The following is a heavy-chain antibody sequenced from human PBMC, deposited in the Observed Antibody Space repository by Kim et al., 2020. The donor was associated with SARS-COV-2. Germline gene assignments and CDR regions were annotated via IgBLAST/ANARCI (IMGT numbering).Heavy chain of an antibody. CDR2: ISSSSSYI. J-gene: IGHJ4*02. Sequence: GGSLRLSCAASGFTFSSYSMNWVRQAPGKGLEWVSSISSSSSYIYYADSVKGRFTISRDNAKNSLYLQMNSLRAEDTAVYYCARGGVVVVTAILDYWGQGTLVTVSS. CDR1: GFTFSSYS. CDR3: ARGGVVVVTAILDY. V-gene: IGHV3-21*01. D-gene: IGHD2-21*02.